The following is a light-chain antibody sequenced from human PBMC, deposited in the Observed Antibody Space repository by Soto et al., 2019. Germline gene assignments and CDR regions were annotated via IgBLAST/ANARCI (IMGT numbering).Light chain of an antibody. Sequence: DVVMTQSPLSLPVTLGQPASISCRSSQSLVYSDGNTYLSWFQQRPGQSPRCLIYKVSNRDSGVPDRFSGSGSGTDFTLKISRVEAEDVGVYYCMQGTHWPPWTFGQGTKVEIK. V-gene: IGKV2-30*01. CDR1: QSLVYSDGNTY. J-gene: IGKJ1*01. CDR3: MQGTHWPPWT. CDR2: KVS.